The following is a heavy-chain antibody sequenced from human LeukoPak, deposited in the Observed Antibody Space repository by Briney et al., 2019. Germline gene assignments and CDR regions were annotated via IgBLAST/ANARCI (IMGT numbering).Heavy chain of an antibody. J-gene: IGHJ2*01. V-gene: IGHV4-39*07. D-gene: IGHD3-22*01. CDR1: GGSLSSSSYY. CDR2: IYYTGNT. Sequence: SETLSLTCTVSGGSLSSSSYYWGWIRQPPGQGLEWIASIYYTGNTYYNPSLKSRVAISLDTSKSQFSLKLSSVTAADTAVYYCARDSRVHYYDSSAGYFGLWGRGTLVTVSS. CDR3: ARDSRVHYYDSSAGYFGL.